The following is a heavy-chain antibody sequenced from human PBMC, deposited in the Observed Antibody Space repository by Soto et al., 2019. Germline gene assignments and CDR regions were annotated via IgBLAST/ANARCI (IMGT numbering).Heavy chain of an antibody. Sequence: QITLKESGPTLVKPTQTLTLTCTFSGISLSTSGMSVGWIRQPPGNALEWLALIYWNADKRYSPSLKSRLTITKDTSKNQVVLTMTNMDPVDTATYYCARPDSSGYYFAYCGQGTMVTVSS. CDR3: ARPDSSGYYFAY. CDR1: GISLSTSGMS. D-gene: IGHD6-25*01. CDR2: IYWNADK. V-gene: IGHV2-5*01. J-gene: IGHJ4*02.